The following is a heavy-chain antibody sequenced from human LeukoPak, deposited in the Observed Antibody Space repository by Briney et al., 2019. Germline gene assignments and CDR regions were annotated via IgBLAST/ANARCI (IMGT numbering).Heavy chain of an antibody. D-gene: IGHD5-24*01. CDR2: ISYDGSNK. CDR3: ARDQGWLPGWHAFDI. CDR1: GFTFSSYG. V-gene: IGHV3-30*03. Sequence: PGGSLRLSCAASGFTFSSYGMHGVRQAPGKGQEWVAVISYDGSNKYYADSVKGRFTISRDNAKNSLYLQMDSLRAEDTAVYYCARDQGWLPGWHAFDIWGQGTMVTVSS. J-gene: IGHJ3*02.